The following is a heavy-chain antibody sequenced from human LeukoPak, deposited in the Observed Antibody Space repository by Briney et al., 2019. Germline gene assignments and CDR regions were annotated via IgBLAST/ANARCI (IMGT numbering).Heavy chain of an antibody. D-gene: IGHD6-13*01. CDR3: ARDMGGSYSSSWYCAFDI. V-gene: IGHV3-11*01. Sequence: PGGSLRLSCAASGFTFSDYYMSWIRQAPGKGREWVSYISSSGSTIYYADSVKGRFTISRDNAKNSLYLQMNSLRAEDTAVYYCARDMGGSYSSSWYCAFDIWGQGTMVTVSS. CDR2: ISSSGSTI. J-gene: IGHJ3*02. CDR1: GFTFSDYY.